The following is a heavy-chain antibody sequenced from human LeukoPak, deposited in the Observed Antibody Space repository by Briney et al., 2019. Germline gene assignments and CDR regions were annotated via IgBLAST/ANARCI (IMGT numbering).Heavy chain of an antibody. CDR1: GYTFTSYD. Sequence: GASVTVSCKASGYTFTSYDINWVRQATGQGLEWMEWMNPNSGNTGYAQKVQGRVTMTRNTSISTAYMELSSLRSEDTAVYYCARGRREIVYGGRGNYWGQGTLVTVSS. V-gene: IGHV1-8*01. CDR2: MNPNSGNT. D-gene: IGHD4-23*01. J-gene: IGHJ4*02. CDR3: ARGRREIVYGGRGNY.